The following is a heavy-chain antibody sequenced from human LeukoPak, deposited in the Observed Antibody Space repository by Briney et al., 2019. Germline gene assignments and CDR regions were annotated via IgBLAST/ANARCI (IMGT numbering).Heavy chain of an antibody. V-gene: IGHV4-34*01. J-gene: IGHJ6*03. CDR1: GGSFSGYY. CDR3: ARQALESGYYGSGSYQVGSYYYYMDV. Sequence: SETLSLTCAVYGGSFSGYYWSWIRQPPGKGLEWIGEINHSGSTNYNPSLKSRVTISVDTSKNQFSLKLSSVTAADTAVYYCARQALESGYYGSGSYQVGSYYYYMDVWGKGTTVTISS. D-gene: IGHD3-10*01. CDR2: INHSGST.